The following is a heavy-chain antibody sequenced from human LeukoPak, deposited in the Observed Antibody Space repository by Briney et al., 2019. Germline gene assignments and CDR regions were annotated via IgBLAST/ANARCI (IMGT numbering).Heavy chain of an antibody. J-gene: IGHJ4*02. V-gene: IGHV4-34*01. CDR3: AGVEGRTDDY. Sequence: SETLSLTCTVSGGSISSYYWSWIRQSPGKRLEWIGETDHSGSTLYNPSLKNRVTISVDPSKNQFSLKLTSVTAADTAVYYCAGVEGRTDDYWGQGTLVTVSS. CDR2: TDHSGST. CDR1: GGSISSYY. D-gene: IGHD3-10*01.